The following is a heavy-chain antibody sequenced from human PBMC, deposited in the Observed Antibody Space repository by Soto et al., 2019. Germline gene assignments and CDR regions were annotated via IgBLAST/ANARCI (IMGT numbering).Heavy chain of an antibody. Sequence: GGSLRLSCAASGFTFSDYYMSWIRQAPGKGLEWVSYISSSGSTIYYADSVKGRFTISRDNAKNSLYLQMNSLRAEDTAVYYCARYCSSNSCYLLYGMDVWGQGTTVTVSS. D-gene: IGHD2-2*01. J-gene: IGHJ6*02. CDR3: ARYCSSNSCYLLYGMDV. CDR2: ISSSGSTI. CDR1: GFTFSDYY. V-gene: IGHV3-11*01.